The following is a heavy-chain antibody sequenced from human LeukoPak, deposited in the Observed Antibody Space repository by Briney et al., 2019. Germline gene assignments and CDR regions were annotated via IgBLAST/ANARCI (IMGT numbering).Heavy chain of an antibody. V-gene: IGHV4-34*01. CDR2: ISHNGKN. CDR3: ARLAKCTSTCRGKYWYFDV. CDR1: GGSFSGYI. Sequence: SETLSLTCAVYGGSFSGYIWGWIRQAPGKGLEGIGEISHNGKNTHSPSLKSRVTTSLDTAKSQFSLQLNSVTAADTAVYYCARLAKCTSTCRGKYWYFDVWGRGTLVTVSS. D-gene: IGHD2-8*01. J-gene: IGHJ2*01.